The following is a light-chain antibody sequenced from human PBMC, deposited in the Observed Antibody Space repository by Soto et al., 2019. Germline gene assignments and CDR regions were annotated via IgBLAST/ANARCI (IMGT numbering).Light chain of an antibody. CDR1: SSNIGAPYD. CDR3: QSYDMSRNNHV. Sequence: QSVLTQPPSVSGSPGQGVTISCTGSSSNIGAPYDVHWYQHLPGTAPTLLIYGGNNRPSGVPDRFSGSRSGTSASLAITGLQAEDEDDDYCQSYDMSRNNHVFGTGTQLTVL. V-gene: IGLV1-40*01. J-gene: IGLJ1*01. CDR2: GGN.